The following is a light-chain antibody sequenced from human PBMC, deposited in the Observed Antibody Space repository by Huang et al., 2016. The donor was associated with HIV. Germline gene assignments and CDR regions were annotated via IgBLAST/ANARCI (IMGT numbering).Light chain of an antibody. CDR3: QQYNNWPPLLT. V-gene: IGKV3-15*01. J-gene: IGKJ4*01. CDR1: QSINNN. Sequence: EIVLTQSPATLSLSPGERAALSCRATQSINNNLAWYQQKPGQSPRLLIYGASTRATGIPARFRGSGSGTEFTLTISSLQSEDFAVYYCQQYNNWPPLLTFGGGTKVGIK. CDR2: GAS.